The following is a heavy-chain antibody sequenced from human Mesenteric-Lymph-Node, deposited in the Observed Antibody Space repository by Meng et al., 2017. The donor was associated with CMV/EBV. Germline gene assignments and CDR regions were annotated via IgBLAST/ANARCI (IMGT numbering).Heavy chain of an antibody. J-gene: IGHJ4*02. Sequence: SETLSLTCTLSLGSINSGSYYWGWLRQPPGKGLEWIGSIQYTGSTSYNPSLKTRVSISEDTSKNEFSLTLTSVTAADTAVYYCARTQWHVGYFDNWGQGTLVTVSS. V-gene: IGHV4-39*07. CDR1: LGSINSGSYY. CDR3: ARTQWHVGYFDN. D-gene: IGHD6-19*01. CDR2: IQYTGST.